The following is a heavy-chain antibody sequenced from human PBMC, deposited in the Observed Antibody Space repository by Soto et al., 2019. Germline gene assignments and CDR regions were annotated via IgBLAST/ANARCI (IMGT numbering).Heavy chain of an antibody. Sequence: QVNLVESGGGVVQPGRSLRLSCAASGFTFSNHGMHWVRQAPGKGLEWVTVIWYGGTNRFYADSVKGRFTISRDISENTVFLQMNSLRAEDTAVYYCARESSSGRRDRIDYWGQGTLVTVSS. V-gene: IGHV3-33*01. D-gene: IGHD6-19*01. CDR2: IWYGGTNR. CDR1: GFTFSNHG. J-gene: IGHJ4*02. CDR3: ARESSSGRRDRIDY.